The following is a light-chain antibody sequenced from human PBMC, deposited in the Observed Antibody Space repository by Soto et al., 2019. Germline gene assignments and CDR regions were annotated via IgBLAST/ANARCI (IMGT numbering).Light chain of an antibody. Sequence: EIAMTQSPATLSVSPGERATLSCRASQSISTNLAWYQQKPGLAPRLLIYGASTRATGIPARFSGSGSGTEFTLTISSLQSEDFAVYYCQQYNNRPPFTFGPGTKVDIK. CDR2: GAS. J-gene: IGKJ3*01. V-gene: IGKV3-15*01. CDR3: QQYNNRPPFT. CDR1: QSISTN.